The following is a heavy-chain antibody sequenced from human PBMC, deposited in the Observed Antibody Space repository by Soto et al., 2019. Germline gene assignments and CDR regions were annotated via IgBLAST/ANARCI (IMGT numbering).Heavy chain of an antibody. CDR1: GYTFTSYG. V-gene: IGHV1-18*04. J-gene: IGHJ6*02. CDR3: ARGSVVQDAYYYYYGMDV. Sequence: AASVKVSCKASGYTFTSYGISWVRQAPGQGLEWMGWISAYNGNTNYAQKLQGRVAMTTDTSTSTAYMELRSLRSDDTAVYYRARGSVVQDAYYYYYGMDVWGQGTTVTVSS. CDR2: ISAYNGNT. D-gene: IGHD2-15*01.